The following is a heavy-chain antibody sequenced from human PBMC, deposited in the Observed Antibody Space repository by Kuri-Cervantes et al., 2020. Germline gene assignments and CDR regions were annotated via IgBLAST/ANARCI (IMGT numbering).Heavy chain of an antibody. Sequence: GGSLRLSCAASGFTFSSYAMSWVRQAPGKGLEWVSAISGSGGSTYYADSVKGRFTISRDNSKNTLYLQMNSLRAEDTAVYYCAKGFWAVVATPIDYWGQGTLVTVSS. D-gene: IGHD2-2*01. J-gene: IGHJ4*02. CDR3: AKGFWAVVATPIDY. CDR2: ISGSGGST. CDR1: GFTFSSYA. V-gene: IGHV3-23*01.